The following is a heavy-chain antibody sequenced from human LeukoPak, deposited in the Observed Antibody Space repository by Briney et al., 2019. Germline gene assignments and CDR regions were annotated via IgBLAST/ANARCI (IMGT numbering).Heavy chain of an antibody. CDR3: AKDFRITIFGVVTPGFDY. Sequence: GGSLRLSCAASGFTFSSYAMSWVRQAPGKGLEWVSAISGSGGNTYYSDSVKGRFTISRDNSKNTLYLQMNRLRAEDTAVYYCAKDFRITIFGVVTPGFDYWGQGTLVTVSS. CDR2: ISGSGGNT. CDR1: GFTFSSYA. D-gene: IGHD3-3*01. V-gene: IGHV3-23*01. J-gene: IGHJ4*02.